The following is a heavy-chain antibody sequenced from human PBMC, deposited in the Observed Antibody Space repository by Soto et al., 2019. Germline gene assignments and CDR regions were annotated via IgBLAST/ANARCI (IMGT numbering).Heavy chain of an antibody. Sequence: ESGGGVVQPGRSLRLSCAASGFTFSSYGMHWVRQAPGKGLEWVAVISYDGSNKYYADSVKGRFTISRDNSKNTLYLQMNSLRAEDTAVYYCAKDQADYDFWRASHYYYYYGMDVWGQGTTVTVSS. CDR1: GFTFSSYG. CDR2: ISYDGSNK. D-gene: IGHD3-3*01. CDR3: AKDQADYDFWRASHYYYYYGMDV. V-gene: IGHV3-30*18. J-gene: IGHJ6*02.